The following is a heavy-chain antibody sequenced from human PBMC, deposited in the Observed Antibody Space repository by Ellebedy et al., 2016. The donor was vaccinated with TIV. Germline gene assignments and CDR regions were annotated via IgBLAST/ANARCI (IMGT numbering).Heavy chain of an antibody. CDR3: AREERGQQLNLKY. J-gene: IGHJ4*02. CDR1: SYPFSKYG. CDR2: SNPNSGGT. V-gene: IGHV1-2*02. D-gene: IGHD4-11*01. Sequence: ASVKVSXKTSSYPFSKYGLSWVRQAPGQGPEWMGWSNPNSGGTNYAQKFQDRVTLTRDTSINTAYMELIRLRSDDTAVYYCAREERGQQLNLKYWGQGALVTVSS.